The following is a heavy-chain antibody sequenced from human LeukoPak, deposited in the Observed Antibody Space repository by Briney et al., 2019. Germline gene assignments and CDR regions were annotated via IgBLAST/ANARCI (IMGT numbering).Heavy chain of an antibody. J-gene: IGHJ4*02. D-gene: IGHD3-10*01. CDR2: FDPEDGET. CDR3: ATVYYGSGSYQGAAFDY. V-gene: IGHV1-24*01. CDR1: GYTLTELS. Sequence: GASVKVSCKASGYTLTELSMHWVRQAPGKGLEWMGGFDPEDGETIYAQKFQGRVTMTEDTSTDTAYMELSSLRSEDTAVYYCATVYYGSGSYQGAAFDYWGQGTLVTVSS.